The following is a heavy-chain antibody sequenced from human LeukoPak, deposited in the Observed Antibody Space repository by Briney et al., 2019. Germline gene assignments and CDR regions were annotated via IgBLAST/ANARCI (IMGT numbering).Heavy chain of an antibody. J-gene: IGHJ3*02. CDR3: ARNYDFWSGYSEGAFDI. CDR2: FYYSGST. Sequence: SETLSLTCTVSGGSINSDYWSWLRQPPGKGLEWIGYFYYSGSTNYNPSLKSRVTISVDTSKNQFSLKLRSVTAADTGVYYCARNYDFWSGYSEGAFDIWGQGTMVTVSS. V-gene: IGHV4-59*01. D-gene: IGHD3-3*01. CDR1: GGSINSDY.